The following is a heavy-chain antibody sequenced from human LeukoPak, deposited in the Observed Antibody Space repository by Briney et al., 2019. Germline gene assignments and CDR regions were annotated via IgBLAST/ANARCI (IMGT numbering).Heavy chain of an antibody. J-gene: IGHJ3*01. CDR3: ARQVVVAAQAAFDF. V-gene: IGHV3-30-3*01. D-gene: IGHD2-15*01. Sequence: PGGSLRLSCSASGFIFSNYAMHWVRQAPGKGLEWVAFISYDGSEKYYADSVKGRFTISRDDSKSTLFLQMNSLRGEDTAVYYCARQVVVAAQAAFDFWGQGAIVTVSS. CDR1: GFIFSNYA. CDR2: ISYDGSEK.